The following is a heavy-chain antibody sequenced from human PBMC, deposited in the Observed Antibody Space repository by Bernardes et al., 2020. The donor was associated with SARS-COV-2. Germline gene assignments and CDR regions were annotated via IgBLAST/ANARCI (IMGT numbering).Heavy chain of an antibody. CDR2: ISGSGGST. J-gene: IGHJ3*02. CDR1: GFTFSSYA. CDR3: AKDGNQDGRGYAVGI. Sequence: GGSLRLSCAASGFTFSSYAMSWVRQAPGKGLEWVSSISGSGGSTYYADSVKGRFTISRDNSKNTLYLQMNSLRAEDTAVYYCAKDGNQDGRGYAVGIWGQGTMVTVSS. D-gene: IGHD1-1*01. V-gene: IGHV3-23*01.